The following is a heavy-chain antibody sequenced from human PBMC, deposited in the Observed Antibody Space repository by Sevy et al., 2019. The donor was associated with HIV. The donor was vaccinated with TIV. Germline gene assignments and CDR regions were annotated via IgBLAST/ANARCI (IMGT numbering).Heavy chain of an antibody. D-gene: IGHD3-3*01. J-gene: IGHJ1*01. CDR2: IYYSGST. V-gene: IGHV4-39*01. CDR3: ARLSYYDFWSGYSRAEYFQH. CDR1: GGSISSSSYY. Sequence: SETLSLTCTVSGGSISSSSYYWGWIRQPPGKGLEWIGSIYYSGSTYYNPSLKSRVTISVDTSKNQFSLKLSSVTAADTAVYYCARLSYYDFWSGYSRAEYFQHRGQGTLVTVSS.